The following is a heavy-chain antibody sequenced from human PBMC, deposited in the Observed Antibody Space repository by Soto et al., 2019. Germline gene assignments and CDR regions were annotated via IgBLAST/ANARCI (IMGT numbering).Heavy chain of an antibody. Sequence: WTWIRQPPGKGLEWMGYIFNSGTTFYNPSLTSRLSISMDTSGNHFSLELRSVTAADTAVYYCALALGPTTGLDYWGQGTLVP. V-gene: IGHV4-31*02. D-gene: IGHD1-26*01. CDR2: IFNSGTT. J-gene: IGHJ4*02. CDR3: ALALGPTTGLDY.